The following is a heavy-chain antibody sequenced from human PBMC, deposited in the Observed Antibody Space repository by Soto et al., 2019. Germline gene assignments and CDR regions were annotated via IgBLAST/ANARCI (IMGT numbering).Heavy chain of an antibody. CDR2: IYYSGST. D-gene: IGHD3-22*01. Sequence: SETLSLTCTVSGGSISSGGYYWSWIRQHPGKGLEWIGYIYYSGSTYYNPSLKSRVTISVDTSKNQFSLKLTSVTAADTALYYCASDYFGSSDYTTNWFYPWGQGTLVAVSS. CDR1: GGSISSGGYY. V-gene: IGHV4-31*03. CDR3: ASDYFGSSDYTTNWFYP. J-gene: IGHJ5*02.